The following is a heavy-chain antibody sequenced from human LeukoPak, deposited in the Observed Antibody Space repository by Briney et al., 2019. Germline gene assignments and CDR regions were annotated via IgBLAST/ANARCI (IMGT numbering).Heavy chain of an antibody. J-gene: IGHJ6*03. CDR2: ISWNSGSI. CDR3: AKGRDLYYYYYMDV. Sequence: GGSLRLSCAASGFTFDDYAMHWVRQAPGKGLEWVSGISWNSGSIGYADSVKGRFTISRDNSKNTLYLQMNSLRAEDTAVYYCAKGRDLYYYYYMDVWGKGTTVTVSS. CDR1: GFTFDDYA. V-gene: IGHV3-9*01.